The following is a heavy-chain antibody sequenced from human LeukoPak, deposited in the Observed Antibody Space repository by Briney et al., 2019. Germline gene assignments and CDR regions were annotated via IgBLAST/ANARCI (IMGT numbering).Heavy chain of an antibody. CDR1: GFTFGDFA. CDR2: IRSKAFRGAT. CDR3: SSVFDTSSYYHSGVDY. Sequence: GRSLTLSCTGSGFTFGDFAMGWVRQAPGKGLEWVGFIRSKAFRGATQYAASVGGRFTISRDDSKSIAYLQGNSLSTEDTAIYYCSSVFDTSSYYHSGVDYWGQGALVTVSS. V-gene: IGHV3-49*04. D-gene: IGHD3-22*01. J-gene: IGHJ4*02.